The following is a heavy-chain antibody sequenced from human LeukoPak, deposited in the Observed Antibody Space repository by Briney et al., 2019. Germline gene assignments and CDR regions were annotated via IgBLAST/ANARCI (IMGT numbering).Heavy chain of an antibody. J-gene: IGHJ4*02. Sequence: GGSLRLSCAASGFAFSSYAMSWVRQAPGKGLEWVSAISGSGGSTYYADSVEGRFTISRDNSKNTLYLQMNSLRAEDTAVYYCAKDEYGGNPNLFDYWGQGTLVTVSS. CDR2: ISGSGGST. CDR3: AKDEYGGNPNLFDY. D-gene: IGHD4-23*01. V-gene: IGHV3-23*01. CDR1: GFAFSSYA.